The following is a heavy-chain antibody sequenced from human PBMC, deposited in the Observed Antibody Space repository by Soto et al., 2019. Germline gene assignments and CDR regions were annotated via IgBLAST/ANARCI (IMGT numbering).Heavy chain of an antibody. CDR3: AREGAVTVMFYYHGMDV. D-gene: IGHD2-21*02. CDR2: INHGGIT. Sequence: QVQLQQWGAGLLKPSETLSLTCDFYGGSFGGYFWSWIRQPPGKGLEWIGEINHGGITNYNPSLKSRSTISVDTSKTPFYLKLSSVTAADAAVYYCAREGAVTVMFYYHGMDVWGQGPSVTVSS. J-gene: IGHJ6*02. V-gene: IGHV4-34*02. CDR1: GGSFGGYF.